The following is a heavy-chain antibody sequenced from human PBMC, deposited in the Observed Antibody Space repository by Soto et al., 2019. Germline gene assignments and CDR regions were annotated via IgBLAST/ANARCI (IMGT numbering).Heavy chain of an antibody. CDR2: IYYSGST. CDR3: ARHQAGPFDY. Sequence: QLQLQESGPGLVKPSETLSLTCTVSGGSISSSSYYWGWIRQPPGKGLEWIGSIYYSGSTNYNPSLKSQVTISVDTSKNQSSLKLSSVTAADTAVYYCARHQAGPFDYWGQGTLVTVSS. D-gene: IGHD6-13*01. J-gene: IGHJ4*01. CDR1: GGSISSSSYY. V-gene: IGHV4-39*01.